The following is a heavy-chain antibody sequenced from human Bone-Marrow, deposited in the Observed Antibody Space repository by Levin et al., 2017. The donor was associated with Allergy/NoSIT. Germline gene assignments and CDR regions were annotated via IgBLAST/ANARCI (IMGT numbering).Heavy chain of an antibody. V-gene: IGHV3-53*01. Sequence: GGSLRLSCAASGFTVSSNYMSWVRQAPGKGLEWVSVIYSGGSTYYADSVKGRFTISRDNSKNTLYLQMNSLRAEDTAVYYCARMATLNQYYYQGMDVWGQGTTVTVSS. CDR2: IYSGGST. J-gene: IGHJ6*02. CDR1: GFTVSSNY. CDR3: ARMATLNQYYYQGMDV. D-gene: IGHD5-12*01.